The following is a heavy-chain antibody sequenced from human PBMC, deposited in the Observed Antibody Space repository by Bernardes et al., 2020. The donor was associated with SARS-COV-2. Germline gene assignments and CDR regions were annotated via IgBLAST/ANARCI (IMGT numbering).Heavy chain of an antibody. J-gene: IGHJ3*01. CDR3: ARDVGGTDWRFGFDV. V-gene: IGHV3-9*01. CDR1: GFTFDDYA. D-gene: IGHD3-9*01. Sequence: SLRLSCAASGFTFDDYAMHWVRQAPGKGLEWVSGISWNSGSIGYADSVKGRFTISRDNAKNSLYLQMESLRAEDTAVYYCARDVGGTDWRFGFDVWGPGTMVHVSS. CDR2: ISWNSGSI.